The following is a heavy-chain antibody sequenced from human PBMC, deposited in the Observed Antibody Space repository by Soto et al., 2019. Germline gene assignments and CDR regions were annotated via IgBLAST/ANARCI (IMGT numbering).Heavy chain of an antibody. V-gene: IGHV1-69*13. Sequence: SVNVSCKSFGGSFISYSISWVRQARGQGLEWMGGIIPIFGTGNYAQNFQGRVTITADESTSTAYMELSSLRSEDTAMYYCARDLRAAGRPGMDVWGQGTTVTVSS. J-gene: IGHJ6*02. CDR2: IIPIFGTG. D-gene: IGHD6-13*01. CDR3: ARDLRAAGRPGMDV. CDR1: GGSFISYS.